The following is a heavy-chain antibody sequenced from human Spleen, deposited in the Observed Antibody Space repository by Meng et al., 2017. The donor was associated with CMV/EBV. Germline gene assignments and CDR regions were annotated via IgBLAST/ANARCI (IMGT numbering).Heavy chain of an antibody. J-gene: IGHJ5*02. CDR2: IIPIFGTA. CDR1: GGTFSSFA. V-gene: IGHV1-69*05. D-gene: IGHD6-13*01. CDR3: ARVSSSSWYTGWFDP. Sequence: SGGTFSSFAIRWVRQAPGPGLEWMGGIIPIFGTANYAQQFQGRVTITTDESTSTAYMELSSLRSEDTAVYYCARVSSSSWYTGWFDPWGQGTLVTVSS.